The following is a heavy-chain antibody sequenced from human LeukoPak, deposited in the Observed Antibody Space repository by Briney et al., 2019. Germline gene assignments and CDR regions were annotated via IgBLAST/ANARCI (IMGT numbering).Heavy chain of an antibody. Sequence: SETLSLTCTVSGGSISSYYWSWIRQPPGKGLEWIGYIYYSGSTNYNPSLESRVTISVDTSKNQFSLKLSSVTAADTAVYYCATPVYGSGSYEFNYWGQGTLVTVSS. CDR3: ATPVYGSGSYEFNY. D-gene: IGHD3-10*01. V-gene: IGHV4-59*01. CDR2: IYYSGST. CDR1: GGSISSYY. J-gene: IGHJ4*02.